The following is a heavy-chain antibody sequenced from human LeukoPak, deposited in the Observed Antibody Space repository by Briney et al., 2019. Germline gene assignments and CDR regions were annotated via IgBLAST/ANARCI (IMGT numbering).Heavy chain of an antibody. CDR2: ISHSDDST. CDR1: GFLFHVYT. J-gene: IGHJ3*02. CDR3: AKDRSQTSYGDPDAFDI. Sequence: GGSLRLSCRTTGFLFHVYTMVWVRQAPGKGLEWISSISHSDDSTYYADSVKGRFTISRDNSKDTVYLQMNSLRAEDTAVYYCAKDRSQTSYGDPDAFDIWGQGTMVTVSS. D-gene: IGHD4-17*01. V-gene: IGHV3-23*01.